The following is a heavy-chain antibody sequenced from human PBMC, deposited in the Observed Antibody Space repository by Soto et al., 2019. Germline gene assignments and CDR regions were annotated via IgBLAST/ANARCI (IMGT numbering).Heavy chain of an antibody. CDR1: GFTFSNTT. CDR2: ISGGSSYK. D-gene: IGHD1-26*01. V-gene: IGHV3-21*01. J-gene: IGHJ1*01. Sequence: PGGSLRLSCAASGFTFSNTTLHWVRQAPGKGLEWVSFISGGSSYKYYADSVKGRFTTSRDYAKNSLYLQLDSLRAEDTAVYYCAREPSDLWEADRYFQHWGQGTLVTVSS. CDR3: AREPSDLWEADRYFQH.